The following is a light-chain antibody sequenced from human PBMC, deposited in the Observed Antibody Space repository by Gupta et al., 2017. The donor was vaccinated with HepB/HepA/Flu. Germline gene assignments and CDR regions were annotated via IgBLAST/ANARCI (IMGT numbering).Light chain of an antibody. CDR2: DAS. Sequence: EIVLTQSPATLSLSPGERATLSCRDSQSVSSYLAWYQQKPGQAPRLLIYDASNMAKGIPDRFSGSGFGKDFTRTSSSLEPEDFAVYYCHQRSNWHTFGGGTKVEIK. CDR1: QSVSSY. CDR3: HQRSNWHT. V-gene: IGKV3-11*01. J-gene: IGKJ4*01.